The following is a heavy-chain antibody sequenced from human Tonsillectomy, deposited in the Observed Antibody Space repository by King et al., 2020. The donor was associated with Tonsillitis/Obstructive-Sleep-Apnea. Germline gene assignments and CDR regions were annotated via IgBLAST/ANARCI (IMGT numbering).Heavy chain of an antibody. CDR2: IHPSGST. Sequence: VQLQESGPALVKPSGTLSLTCAVSGGSISSDNWWSWVRQPRGKGLEWIGEIHPSGSTNYKPSLRSRVTMSVDKSKNQFSLKLNSVSAADTAVYYCAKDGRDTIFGVVAIWGQGTLVTVSS. CDR1: GGSISSDNW. CDR3: AKDGRDTIFGVVAI. D-gene: IGHD3-3*01. J-gene: IGHJ4*02. V-gene: IGHV4-4*02.